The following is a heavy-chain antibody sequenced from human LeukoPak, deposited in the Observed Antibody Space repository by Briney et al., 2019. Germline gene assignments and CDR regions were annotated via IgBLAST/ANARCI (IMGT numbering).Heavy chain of an antibody. V-gene: IGHV3-48*04. J-gene: IGHJ5*02. CDR1: GFTFSSYS. CDR3: ARGADGVSSNSRGWFDP. CDR2: ISSSSSTI. Sequence: GGSLRLSCAASGFTFSSYSMNWVRQAPGKGLEWVSYISSSSSTIYYADSMKGRFTISRDNAKNALYLQMNSLRAEDTAVYSCARGADGVSSNSRGWFDPWGQGTLVTVSS. D-gene: IGHD2-15*01.